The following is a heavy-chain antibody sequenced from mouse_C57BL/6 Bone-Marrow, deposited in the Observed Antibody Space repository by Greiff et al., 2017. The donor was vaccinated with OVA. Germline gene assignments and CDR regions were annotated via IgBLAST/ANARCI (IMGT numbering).Heavy chain of an antibody. Sequence: EVNLVESGGGLVQPGGSLKLSCAASGFTFSDYGMAWVRQAPRKGPEWVAFISNLAYSIYYADTVTGRFTISRENAKNTLYLEMSSLRSEDTAMYYCARHGWAYFDYWGQGTTLTVSS. D-gene: IGHD3-3*01. CDR2: ISNLAYSI. CDR1: GFTFSDYG. V-gene: IGHV5-15*01. J-gene: IGHJ2*01. CDR3: ARHGWAYFDY.